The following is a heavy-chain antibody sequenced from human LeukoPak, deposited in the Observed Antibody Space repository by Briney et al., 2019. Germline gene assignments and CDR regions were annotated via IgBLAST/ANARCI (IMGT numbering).Heavy chain of an antibody. CDR1: GFSFSDYY. CDR3: ARRHMTTVSNFDY. Sequence: GGSLRLSCAASGFSFSDYYMSWIRQAPGKGLGWVSYISSSGSTIYYADSVKGRFTISRDNAKDSLYLQMNSLRAEDTAVYYCARRHMTTVSNFDYWGQGILVTVSS. J-gene: IGHJ4*02. CDR2: ISSSGSTI. V-gene: IGHV3-11*01. D-gene: IGHD4-17*01.